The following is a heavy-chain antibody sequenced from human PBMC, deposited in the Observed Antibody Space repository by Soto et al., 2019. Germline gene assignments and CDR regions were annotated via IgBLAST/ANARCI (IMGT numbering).Heavy chain of an antibody. CDR1: GFTFSSYA. J-gene: IGHJ6*02. V-gene: IGHV3-30-3*01. Sequence: GGSLRLSCAASGFTFSSYAMHWVRQAPGKGLEWVAVISYDGSNKYYADSVKGRFTISRDNSKNTLYLQMNSLRAEDTAVYYCARDLGSTSLNPYYYYGMDVWGQGTTVTVSS. D-gene: IGHD2-2*01. CDR2: ISYDGSNK. CDR3: ARDLGSTSLNPYYYYGMDV.